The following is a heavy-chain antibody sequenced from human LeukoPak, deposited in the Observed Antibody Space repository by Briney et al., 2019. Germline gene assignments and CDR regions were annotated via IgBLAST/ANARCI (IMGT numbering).Heavy chain of an antibody. Sequence: ASVKVSCKASGGTFSSYAISWVRQAPGQGLEWMGGIIPIFGTANYAQKFQGRVTITTDESTSTAYMELSSLRSEDTAVYYCAMGIVVVPAAPFDYWGQGTLVTVSS. D-gene: IGHD2-2*03. V-gene: IGHV1-69*05. J-gene: IGHJ4*02. CDR3: AMGIVVVPAAPFDY. CDR1: GGTFSSYA. CDR2: IIPIFGTA.